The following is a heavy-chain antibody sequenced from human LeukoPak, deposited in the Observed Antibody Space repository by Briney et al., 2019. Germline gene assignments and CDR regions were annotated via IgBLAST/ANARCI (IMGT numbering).Heavy chain of an antibody. J-gene: IGHJ4*02. Sequence: SETLSLTCSVSGASISANNYYWTWIRQPTGKGLEWIGRIYTDGITNYSPSLKSRVSILLDKPKNQFSLKLTSMTAADTAVYYCARFAFSSLRLDYWGQGALVIVSS. CDR3: ARFAFSSLRLDY. D-gene: IGHD3-16*01. CDR2: IYTDGIT. CDR1: GASISANNYY. V-gene: IGHV4-61*02.